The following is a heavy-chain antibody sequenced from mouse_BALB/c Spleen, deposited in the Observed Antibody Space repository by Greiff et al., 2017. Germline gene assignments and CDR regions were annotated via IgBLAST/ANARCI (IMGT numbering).Heavy chain of an antibody. Sequence: VKLMESGPGLVAPSQSLSITCTVSGFSLTSYGVHWVRQPPGKGLEWLGVIWAGGSTNYNSALMSRLSISKDNSKSQVFLKMNSLQTDDTAMYYCARAQLRPHAMDYWGQGTSVTVSS. CDR3: ARAQLRPHAMDY. CDR1: GFSLTSYG. D-gene: IGHD2-4*01. J-gene: IGHJ4*01. CDR2: IWAGGST. V-gene: IGHV2-9*02.